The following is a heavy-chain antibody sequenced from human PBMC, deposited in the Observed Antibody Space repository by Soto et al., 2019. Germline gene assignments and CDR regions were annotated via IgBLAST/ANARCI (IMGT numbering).Heavy chain of an antibody. CDR2: IYYSGST. D-gene: IGHD6-19*01. J-gene: IGHJ4*02. CDR3: ARGGWTNDY. Sequence: SETLSLTCTVSGGSINNFYWSWIRQPPGKGLEWIGYIYYSGSTNYSPSLKSRVTMSVDTSQNQIPLTLRSVTAADTAVYFCARGGWTNDYWGPGTLVTVSS. V-gene: IGHV4-59*01. CDR1: GGSINNFY.